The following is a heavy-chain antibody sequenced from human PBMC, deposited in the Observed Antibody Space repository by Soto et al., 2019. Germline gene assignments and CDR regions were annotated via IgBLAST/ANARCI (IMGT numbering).Heavy chain of an antibody. CDR2: ISAYNGNT. Sequence: ASVKVSCKASGYTFTSYGISWARQAPGQGLEWMGWISAYNGNTNYAQKLQGRVTMTTDTSTSTAYMELRSLRSDDTAVYYCARVRGRYCSSTSCQAPFYWGQGTLVTVSS. D-gene: IGHD2-2*01. V-gene: IGHV1-18*04. CDR3: ARVRGRYCSSTSCQAPFY. CDR1: GYTFTSYG. J-gene: IGHJ4*02.